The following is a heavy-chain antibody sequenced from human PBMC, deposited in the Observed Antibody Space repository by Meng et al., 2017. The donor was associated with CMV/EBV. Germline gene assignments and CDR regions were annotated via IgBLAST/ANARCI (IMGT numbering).Heavy chain of an antibody. CDR2: IYYSGST. V-gene: IGHV4-39*07. CDR3: ASSAYDFWSGYGWFDP. CDR1: GGSISSSSYY. Sequence: GSLRLSCTVSGGSISSSSYYCGWIRQPPGKGLEWIGSIYYSGSTYYNPALKSRVTISVDTSKNQFSLKLSSVTAADTAVYYCASSAYDFWSGYGWFDPWGQGTLVTVSS. D-gene: IGHD3-3*01. J-gene: IGHJ5*02.